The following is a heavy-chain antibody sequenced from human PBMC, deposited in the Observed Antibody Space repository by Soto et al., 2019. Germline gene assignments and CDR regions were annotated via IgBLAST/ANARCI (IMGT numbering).Heavy chain of an antibody. J-gene: IGHJ3*02. V-gene: IGHV4-31*03. CDR1: GGSISSGGYY. D-gene: IGHD4-17*01. CDR2: IYYSGST. Sequence: SETLSLTCTVSGGSISSGGYYWSWIRQHPGKGLEWIGYIYYSGSTYYNPSLKSRVTISVDTSKNQFSLKLSSVTAADTAVYFFSTIKRGAVTRGGAFDIWGQGTMVTVSS. CDR3: STIKRGAVTRGGAFDI.